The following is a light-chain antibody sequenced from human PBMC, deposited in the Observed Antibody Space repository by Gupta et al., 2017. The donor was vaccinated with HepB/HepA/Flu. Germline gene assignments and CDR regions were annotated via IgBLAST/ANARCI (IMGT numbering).Light chain of an antibody. CDR1: SSNIGTGYD. V-gene: IGLV1-40*01. J-gene: IGLJ2*01. CDR3: QSYDRSMSGSVV. CDR2: GNS. Sequence: QSVLTQPPSVSGAPGQSVTISCTGRSSNIGTGYDVHWYQQLPGTAPKLLIYGNSNRPAGVPDRFSGSKSGTSASLAITXLXAEDEAXYYCQSYDRSMSGSVVFGGGTKLTVL.